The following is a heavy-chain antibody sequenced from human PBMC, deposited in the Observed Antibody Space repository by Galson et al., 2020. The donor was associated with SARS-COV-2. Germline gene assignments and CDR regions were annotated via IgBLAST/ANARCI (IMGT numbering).Heavy chain of an antibody. D-gene: IGHD5-12*01. CDR1: CDSFSGYQ. Sequence: SSETLSLTCAVYCDSFSGYQWNWIRQAPGKGLVWIGEITHSGSTSYNASLRSRVTMSVDRSRNQFSLRLTSVTAADTAIYYCVRARKDRIYSGTFPNFYYYWYMDVWGKGTTVTVSS. J-gene: IGHJ6*03. V-gene: IGHV4-34*01. CDR2: ITHSGST. CDR3: VRARKDRIYSGTFPNFYYYWYMDV.